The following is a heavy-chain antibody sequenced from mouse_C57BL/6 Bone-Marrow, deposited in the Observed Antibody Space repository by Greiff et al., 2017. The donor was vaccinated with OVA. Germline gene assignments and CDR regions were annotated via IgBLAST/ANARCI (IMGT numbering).Heavy chain of an antibody. CDR2: IDPETGGT. J-gene: IGHJ2*01. CDR3: TRGGNPYYFDY. V-gene: IGHV1-15*01. Sequence: QVQLQQSGAELVRPGASVTLSCKASGYTFTDYEMHWVKQTPVHGLEWIGAIDPETGGTAYNQKFKGKAILTADKSSSTAYMELRSLTSEDSAVYYCTRGGNPYYFDYWGQGTTLTVSS. CDR1: GYTFTDYE.